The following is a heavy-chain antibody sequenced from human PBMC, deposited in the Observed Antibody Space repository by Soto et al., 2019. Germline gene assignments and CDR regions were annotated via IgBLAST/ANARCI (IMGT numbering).Heavy chain of an antibody. D-gene: IGHD3-10*01. V-gene: IGHV3-74*01. J-gene: IGHJ4*02. Sequence: EVQLVESGGGLVQPGGSLRLSCAASGFTFSSYWMHWVRQAPGKGLVWVSRINSDGRSTSYADSVKGRFTISRDNAKNTLHLQMNSLRAEDTAVYYCASYYGSGIYHPKYWGQGTLVTVAS. CDR3: ASYYGSGIYHPKY. CDR1: GFTFSSYW. CDR2: INSDGRST.